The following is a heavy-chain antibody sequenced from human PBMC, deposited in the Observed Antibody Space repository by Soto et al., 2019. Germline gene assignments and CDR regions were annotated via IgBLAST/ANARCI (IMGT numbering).Heavy chain of an antibody. CDR1: GYSFTSYW. D-gene: IGHD3-22*01. CDR2: IYPGDSDT. CDR3: ARQYYYDSSGYYPGDYYFDE. Sequence: GESLKISCKGSGYSFTSYWIGWVRQMPGKGLEWMGIIYPGDSDTRYSPSFQGQVTISADKSISTAYLQWSSLKASDTAMYYCARQYYYDSSGYYPGDYYFDEWGQGTLVTVSS. J-gene: IGHJ4*02. V-gene: IGHV5-51*01.